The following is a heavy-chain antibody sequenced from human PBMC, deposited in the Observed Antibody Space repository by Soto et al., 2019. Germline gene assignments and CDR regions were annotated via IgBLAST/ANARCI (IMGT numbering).Heavy chain of an antibody. Sequence: ASVKVSCKASGYSFTSYAMHWVRQAPGQRLEWMGWINAGNGHTKYSQKFQGRVTITRDTSASTASMELSSLRSEDTAVYYCAREGLDGRDGYDLDFDYWGQGSLVTVSS. CDR3: AREGLDGRDGYDLDFDY. D-gene: IGHD5-12*01. CDR1: GYSFTSYA. J-gene: IGHJ4*02. CDR2: INAGNGHT. V-gene: IGHV1-3*01.